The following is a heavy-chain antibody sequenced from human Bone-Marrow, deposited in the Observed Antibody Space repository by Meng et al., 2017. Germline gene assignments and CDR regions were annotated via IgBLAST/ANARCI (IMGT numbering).Heavy chain of an antibody. V-gene: IGHV3-7*01. CDR1: GFTFSSYW. CDR2: IKQDGSEK. J-gene: IGHJ6*02. CDR3: ARDPITGTTLYYYYYGMDV. D-gene: IGHD1-7*01. Sequence: GESLKISCAASGFTFSSYWMSWVRQAPGKGLEWVANIKQDGSEKYYVDSVKGRFTISRDNAKNSLYLQINSLRAEDTAVYYCARDPITGTTLYYYYYGMDVWGQGTTVTVSS.